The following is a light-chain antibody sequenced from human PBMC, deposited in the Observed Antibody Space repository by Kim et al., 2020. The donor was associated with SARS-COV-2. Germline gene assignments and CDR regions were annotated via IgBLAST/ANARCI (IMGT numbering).Light chain of an antibody. Sequence: SSELTQDPAVSVALGQTVRITCQGDSLRSYYASWYQQKPGQAPILVIYGKNNRPSGIPDRFSGSSSGNTASLTITGAQAEDEADYYCNSRDISGNHLRVFGGGTKLTVL. V-gene: IGLV3-19*01. CDR2: GKN. CDR1: SLRSYY. CDR3: NSRDISGNHLRV. J-gene: IGLJ2*01.